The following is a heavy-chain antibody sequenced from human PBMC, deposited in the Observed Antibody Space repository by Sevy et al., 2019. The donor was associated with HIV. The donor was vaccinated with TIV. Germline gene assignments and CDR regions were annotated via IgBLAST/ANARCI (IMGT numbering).Heavy chain of an antibody. D-gene: IGHD3-10*01. CDR2: IKSKTDGGTK. Sequence: GGSLRLSCAASGFTFSNAGMSWVRQAPGKGLEWVGRIKSKTDGGTKDYAAPVKGRFTIYRDDSKNQLYLQMHSLKTEDTAVYYCTTDLRWFGELLPPADYWGQGTLVTVSS. CDR1: GFTFSNAG. V-gene: IGHV3-15*01. CDR3: TTDLRWFGELLPPADY. J-gene: IGHJ4*02.